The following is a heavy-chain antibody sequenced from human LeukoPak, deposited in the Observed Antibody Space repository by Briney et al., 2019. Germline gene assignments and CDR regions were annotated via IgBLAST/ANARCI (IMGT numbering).Heavy chain of an antibody. CDR3: ARAALVPHLDY. V-gene: IGHV4-59*01. D-gene: IGHD6-13*01. Sequence: SETLSLTCTVSGGSISSYYRSWIRQPPGKGLEWIGYIYYSGSTNYNPSLKSRVTISVDTSKNQFSLKLSSVTAADTAVYYCARAALVPHLDYWGQGTLVTVSS. J-gene: IGHJ4*02. CDR1: GGSISSYY. CDR2: IYYSGST.